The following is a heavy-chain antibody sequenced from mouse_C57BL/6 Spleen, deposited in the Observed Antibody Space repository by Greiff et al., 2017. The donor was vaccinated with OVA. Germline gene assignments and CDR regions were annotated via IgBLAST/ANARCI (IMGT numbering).Heavy chain of an antibody. D-gene: IGHD4-1*01. V-gene: IGHV2-6*01. CDR1: GFSLTSYG. CDR3: ASGLGGGFAY. CDR2: IWGVGST. J-gene: IGHJ3*01. Sequence: VKVVESGPGLVAPSQSLSITCTVSGFSLTSYGVDWVRQSPGKGLEWLGVIWGVGSTNYNSALKSRLSISKDNSKSQVFLKMNSLQTDDTAMYYCASGLGGGFAYWGQGTLVTVSA.